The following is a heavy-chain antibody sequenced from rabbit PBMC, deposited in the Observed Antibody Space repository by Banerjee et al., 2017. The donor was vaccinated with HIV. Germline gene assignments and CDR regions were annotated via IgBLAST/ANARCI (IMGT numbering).Heavy chain of an antibody. V-gene: IGHV1S40*01. CDR1: GFSFSTSYW. CDR2: IYGDSSGST. J-gene: IGHJ4*01. CDR3: ARGAGYAGNGYVLTLGYFNL. Sequence: QSLEESGGDLVKPGASLTLTCTASGFSFSTSYWMCWVRQAPGKGLEWIACIYGDSSGSTYYASWAKGRFTISKTSSTTVTLQMTSLTAADTATYFCARGAGYAGNGYVLTLGYFNLWGQGTLVTVS. D-gene: IGHD8-1*01.